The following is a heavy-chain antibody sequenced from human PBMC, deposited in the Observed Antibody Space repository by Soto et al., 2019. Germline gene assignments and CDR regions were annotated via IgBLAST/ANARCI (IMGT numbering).Heavy chain of an antibody. J-gene: IGHJ6*02. D-gene: IGHD6-19*01. CDR3: VRGGSSGAYYYFYYGMDV. Sequence: ASVKVSCKASGYTFTGYYMHWVRQAPGQGLEWMEWINPNSGGTNYAQKFQGWVTMTRDKSISTAYMELSRLRSDDTAVYYCVRGGSSGAYYYFYYGMDVWGQGTTVTVSS. CDR1: GYTFTGYY. CDR2: INPNSGGT. V-gene: IGHV1-2*04.